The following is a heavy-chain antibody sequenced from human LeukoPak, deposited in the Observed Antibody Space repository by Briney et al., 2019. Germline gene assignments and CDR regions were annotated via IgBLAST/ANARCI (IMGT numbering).Heavy chain of an antibody. CDR1: GYSFTTYW. J-gene: IGHJ3*02. CDR3: ATPGYSGSNAFDI. D-gene: IGHD5-12*01. CDR2: IYPGDSDT. V-gene: IGHV5-51*01. Sequence: GESLKISCKGSGYSFTTYWIGWVRQMPGKGLEWMGIIYPGDSDTRYSPSFQGQVTISADKSISTAYLQWSSLKASDTAMYYCATPGYSGSNAFDIWAKGRWSPSLQ.